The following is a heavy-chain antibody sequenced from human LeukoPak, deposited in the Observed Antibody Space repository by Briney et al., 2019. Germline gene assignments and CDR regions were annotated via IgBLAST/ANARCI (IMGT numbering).Heavy chain of an antibody. V-gene: IGHV1-18*01. CDR3: ARERLYYYYMDV. CDR1: GYTFTSYG. Sequence: ATVKVSCKASGYTFTSYGISWVRQAPGQGLEWMGWISAYNGNTNYAQKLQGRVTMTTDTSTSTAYMELRSLRSDDTAVYYCARERLYYYYMDVWGKGTTVTVSS. CDR2: ISAYNGNT. J-gene: IGHJ6*03.